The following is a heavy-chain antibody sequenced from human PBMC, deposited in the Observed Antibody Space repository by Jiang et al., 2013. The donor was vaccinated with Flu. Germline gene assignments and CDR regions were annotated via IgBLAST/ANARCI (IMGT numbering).Heavy chain of an antibody. CDR3: ARHFVGLEY. CDR1: GDSISTSGSY. J-gene: IGHJ4*02. CDR2: IYYSGST. D-gene: IGHD6-6*01. V-gene: IGHV4-39*01. Sequence: PGLVKPSETLSLTCTVSGDSISTSGSYWVWIRQPPGKGLECIGNIYYSGSTYYNPPFQSRVTISVDTSKNQFSLKLSSVAAADTAVYYCARHFVGLEYWGQGTLVTVSS.